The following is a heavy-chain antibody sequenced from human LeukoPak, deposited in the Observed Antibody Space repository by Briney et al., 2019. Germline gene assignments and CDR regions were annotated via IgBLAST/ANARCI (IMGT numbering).Heavy chain of an antibody. CDR3: ARDRGYAYGLYDAFDV. D-gene: IGHD5-18*01. CDR1: GFSVSGSY. V-gene: IGHV3-66*01. CDR2: IYSGDGT. J-gene: IGHJ3*01. Sequence: PGGSLTLSCAASGFSVSGSYMSWVRQPPGKGLEWVSTIYSGDGTYYADSVKGRFAISRDSSENTLDLHMNSLRAEDTAVYYCARDRGYAYGLYDAFDVWGQGTMVTVST.